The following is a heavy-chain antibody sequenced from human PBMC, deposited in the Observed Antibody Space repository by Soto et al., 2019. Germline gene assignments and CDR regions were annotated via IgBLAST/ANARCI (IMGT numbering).Heavy chain of an antibody. Sequence: QLQLQASGPGLVKPSETLSLTCNVSGASVSHGYWSWIRQPPGKALEWIGFMYFGGSFNYNPSLTSRATRSVEASKNQCLMKLTSGTATDTAVYSWARSYYDSTGFAVDPWGQGTLVTVSS. D-gene: IGHD3-22*01. CDR3: ARSYYDSTGFAVDP. V-gene: IGHV4-59*02. CDR2: MYFGGSF. CDR1: GASVSHGY. J-gene: IGHJ5*02.